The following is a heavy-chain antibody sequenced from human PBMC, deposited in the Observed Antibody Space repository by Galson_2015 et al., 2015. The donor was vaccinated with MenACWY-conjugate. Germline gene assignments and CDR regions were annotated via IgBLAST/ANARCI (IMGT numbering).Heavy chain of an antibody. CDR1: GFTFTDAW. CDR2: IKPKTDGGTA. D-gene: IGHD1-14*01. J-gene: IGHJ4*02. V-gene: IGHV3-15*01. CDR3: ATLAYGYNPH. Sequence: SLRLSCAASGFTFTDAWMTWVRQAPGKGLEWVGRIKPKTDGGTADYGAPVQGRFTISRDESDKTLFLQMDSLRTEDSAVYYCATLAYGYNPHWGQGTLVTVSS.